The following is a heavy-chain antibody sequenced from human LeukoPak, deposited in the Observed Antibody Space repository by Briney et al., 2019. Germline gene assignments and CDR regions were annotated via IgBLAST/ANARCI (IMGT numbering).Heavy chain of an antibody. Sequence: GRSLRLSCAASGFTFSSYSMNWVRQAPGKGLEWVSSISSSSSYIYYADSVKGRFTISRDNAKNSLYLQMNSLRAEDTAVYYCARDLTVTRNFDYWGQGTLVTVSS. CDR2: ISSSSSYI. D-gene: IGHD4-17*01. CDR1: GFTFSSYS. V-gene: IGHV3-21*01. J-gene: IGHJ4*02. CDR3: ARDLTVTRNFDY.